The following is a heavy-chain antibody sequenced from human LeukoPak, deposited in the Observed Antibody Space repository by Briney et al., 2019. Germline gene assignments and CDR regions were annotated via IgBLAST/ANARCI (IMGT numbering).Heavy chain of an antibody. CDR1: GYTLTELS. V-gene: IGHV1-24*01. D-gene: IGHD1-26*01. CDR3: ATVLRRDIVGATNDAFDI. CDR2: FYPEDGET. Sequence: GASVKVSCKVSGYTLTELSMHWVRQAPGKGLEWMGGFYPEDGETIYAQKFQGRVTITEDTSTDTAYMELSSLRSEDTAVYYCATVLRRDIVGATNDAFDIWGQGTMVTVSS. J-gene: IGHJ3*02.